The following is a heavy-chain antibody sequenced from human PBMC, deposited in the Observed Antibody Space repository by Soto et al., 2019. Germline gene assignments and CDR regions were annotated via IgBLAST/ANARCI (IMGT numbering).Heavy chain of an antibody. J-gene: IGHJ4*02. D-gene: IGHD6-13*01. CDR3: ARGRAAPGSYYVDY. Sequence: QVQLVQSGAEVKKPGASVKVSCKASGYTFTSYGWVRQAPGQGLEWMGWISGSNGNTNYAQKLQGRATMTTVTSTRTAYMELRSLRSDDTAVYYCARGRAAPGSYYVDYWGQGTLVTVSS. CDR1: GYTFTSYG. CDR2: ISGSNGNT. V-gene: IGHV1-18*01.